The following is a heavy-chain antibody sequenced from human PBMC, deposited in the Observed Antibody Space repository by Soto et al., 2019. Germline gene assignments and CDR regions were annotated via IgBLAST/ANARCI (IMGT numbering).Heavy chain of an antibody. CDR3: ARGRGIAVARRWFDP. CDR1: GGSFSGYY. CDR2: INHSGST. J-gene: IGHJ5*02. D-gene: IGHD6-19*01. V-gene: IGHV4-34*01. Sequence: QVQLQQWGAGLLKPSETLSLTCAVYGGSFSGYYWGWIRQPPGKGLEWIGEINHSGSTNYNPSLKSRVTISVDTSKNQFSLKLSSVTAADTAVYYCARGRGIAVARRWFDPWGQGTLVTVSS.